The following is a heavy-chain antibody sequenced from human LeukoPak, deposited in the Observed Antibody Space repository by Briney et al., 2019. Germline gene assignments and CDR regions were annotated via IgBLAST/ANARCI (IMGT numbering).Heavy chain of an antibody. V-gene: IGHV1-69*13. CDR1: GGTFSSYA. CDR2: IIPIFGTA. J-gene: IGHJ4*02. CDR3: ARSEQWLVIHLDY. Sequence: ASVKVSCKASGGTFSSYAISWVRLAPGQGREWMGGIIPIFGTANYAQKFQGRVTITADESTSTAYMELSSLRSEDTAVYYCARSEQWLVIHLDYWGQGTLVTVSS. D-gene: IGHD6-19*01.